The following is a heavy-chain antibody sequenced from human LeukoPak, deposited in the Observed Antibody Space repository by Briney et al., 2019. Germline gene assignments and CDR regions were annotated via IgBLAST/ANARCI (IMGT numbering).Heavy chain of an antibody. V-gene: IGHV4-59*01. Sequence: SETLSLTCTVSVGSISSYYWSWIRQPPGRGLEWIGYIYYSGSTNYNPSLKSRVTISVDTSKNQFSLKLSSVTAADTAVYYCARRELQDAFDIWGQGTMVTVSS. CDR2: IYYSGST. CDR3: ARRELQDAFDI. D-gene: IGHD1-7*01. J-gene: IGHJ3*02. CDR1: VGSISSYY.